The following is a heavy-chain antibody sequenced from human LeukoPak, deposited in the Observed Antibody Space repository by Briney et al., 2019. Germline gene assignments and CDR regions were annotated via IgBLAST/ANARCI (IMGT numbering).Heavy chain of an antibody. CDR1: GFTLSTFD. CDR3: ARADCSGSTCYLRHSWFDP. D-gene: IGHD2-2*01. V-gene: IGHV3-21*06. CDR2: ISTSSRYI. J-gene: IGHJ5*02. Sequence: AGTLRLTCSASGFTLSTFDRNWVRQAPGKGLEWVSSISTSSRYIYYRDSVKGRFTISRDDAKNSLYLQMNSLTVEDTAVYYCARADCSGSTCYLRHSWFDPWGQGTLVTVSS.